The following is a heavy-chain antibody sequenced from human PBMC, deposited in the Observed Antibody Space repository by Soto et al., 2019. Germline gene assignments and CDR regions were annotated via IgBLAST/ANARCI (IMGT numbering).Heavy chain of an antibody. CDR3: ARDHLILPAHDFFYGSDV. D-gene: IGHD2-21*02. CDR2: IPQEGVDG. V-gene: IGHV3-7*03. Sequence: GSLRLSCEVSGFVFSMHSMSWVRQTPGKGLEWVAKIPQEGVDGHYADSVKGRFTISRDNGKNSLYLQMNNLRAEDTAVYYCARDHLILPAHDFFYGSDVWGRGATVTVSS. J-gene: IGHJ6*02. CDR1: GFVFSMHS.